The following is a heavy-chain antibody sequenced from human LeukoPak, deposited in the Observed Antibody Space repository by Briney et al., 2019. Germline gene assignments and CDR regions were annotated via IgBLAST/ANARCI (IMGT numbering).Heavy chain of an antibody. CDR3: ARHFGDTAMVSGEDY. CDR1: GGSFSGYY. V-gene: IGHV4-34*01. CDR2: INHSGST. J-gene: IGHJ4*02. Sequence: SETLSLTCAVYGGSFSGYYWSWIRQPPGKGLEWIGEINHSGSTNYNPSLKSRVTISVDTSKNQFSLKLSSVTAADTAVYYCARHFGDTAMVSGEDYWGQGTLVTVSS. D-gene: IGHD5-18*01.